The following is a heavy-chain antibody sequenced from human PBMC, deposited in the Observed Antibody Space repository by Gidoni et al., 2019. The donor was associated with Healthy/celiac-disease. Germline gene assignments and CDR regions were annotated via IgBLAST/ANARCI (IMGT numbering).Heavy chain of an antibody. J-gene: IGHJ4*02. V-gene: IGHV4-39*01. CDR2: MYYSGST. Sequence: QLQLQASGPGLVKPSESLSLTCTVSGGSIRSSSYYWGWIRQPPGKGLEWIGSMYYSGSTYYNPSLKSRVTISVDTSKNQFSLKLSSVTAADTAVYYCARRDCSGGSCSFDCWGQGTLVTVSS. D-gene: IGHD2-15*01. CDR1: GGSIRSSSYY. CDR3: ARRDCSGGSCSFDC.